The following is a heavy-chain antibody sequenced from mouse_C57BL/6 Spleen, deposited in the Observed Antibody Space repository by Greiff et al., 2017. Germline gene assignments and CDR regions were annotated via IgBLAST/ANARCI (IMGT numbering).Heavy chain of an antibody. D-gene: IGHD1-1*01. Sequence: EVQGVESGEGLVKPGGSLKLSCAASGFTFSSYAMSWVRQTPEKRLEWVAYISSGGDYIYYADTVKGRFTISRDNARNTLYLQMSSLKSEDTAMYYCTRGDYGSSYVRYFDYWGQGTTLTVSS. CDR3: TRGDYGSSYVRYFDY. CDR2: ISSGGDYI. CDR1: GFTFSSYA. V-gene: IGHV5-9-1*02. J-gene: IGHJ2*01.